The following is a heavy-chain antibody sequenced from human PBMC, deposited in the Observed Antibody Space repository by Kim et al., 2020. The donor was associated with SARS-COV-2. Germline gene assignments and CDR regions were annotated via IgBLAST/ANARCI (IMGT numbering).Heavy chain of an antibody. Sequence: GGSLRLSCAAAGFTFNSYAMSWVRQAPGKGLEWVSDITGSGSNTYYADSVKGRFTISRDSSKNTLFLQMDSLRAEDTAVYYCAKHRSAVTGPINYWGQGTLVSVSS. D-gene: IGHD4-17*01. V-gene: IGHV3-23*01. CDR1: GFTFNSYA. J-gene: IGHJ4*02. CDR3: AKHRSAVTGPINY. CDR2: ITGSGSNT.